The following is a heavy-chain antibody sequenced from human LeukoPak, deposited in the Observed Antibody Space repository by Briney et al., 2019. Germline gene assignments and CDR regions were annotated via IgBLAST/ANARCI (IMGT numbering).Heavy chain of an antibody. V-gene: IGHV4-61*02. Sequence: PSQTLSLTCTVSGGSISNSVYYWGWIRQPAGKGLEWLGRISSSGHTNYNPSLKSRVTISVDTSKNQFSLKLSSVTAADRGMYYCAGDDCSSSSCYLFHWGQGTLVTVSS. D-gene: IGHD2-2*01. CDR3: AGDDCSSSSCYLFH. CDR2: ISSSGHT. J-gene: IGHJ4*02. CDR1: GGSISNSVYY.